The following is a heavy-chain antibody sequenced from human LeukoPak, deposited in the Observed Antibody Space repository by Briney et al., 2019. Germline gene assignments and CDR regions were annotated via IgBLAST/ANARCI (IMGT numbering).Heavy chain of an antibody. CDR3: ARDRRESGSYSI. J-gene: IGHJ4*02. D-gene: IGHD1-26*01. CDR1: GYTFTSYG. CDR2: ISAYNGNT. V-gene: IGHV1-18*01. Sequence: GASVKVSCKASGYTFTSYGISRVRQAPGQGLERMGWISAYNGNTNYAQKLQGRVTMTTDKSTSTAYMELRSLRSDATAVYYCARDRRESGSYSIWGQGTLVTVSS.